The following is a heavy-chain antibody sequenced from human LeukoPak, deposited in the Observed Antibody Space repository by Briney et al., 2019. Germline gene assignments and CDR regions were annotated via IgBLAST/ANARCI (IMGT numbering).Heavy chain of an antibody. D-gene: IGHD1-26*01. V-gene: IGHV1-18*01. Sequence: ASVKVSCKASGYTFTSYGISWVRQAPGQGLEWMGWISAYNGNTNYAQKLQGRVTMTRDTSTSTVYMELSSLRSEDTAVYYCARDGPYSGSYNWGQGTLVTVSS. CDR3: ARDGPYSGSYN. CDR2: ISAYNGNT. J-gene: IGHJ4*02. CDR1: GYTFTSYG.